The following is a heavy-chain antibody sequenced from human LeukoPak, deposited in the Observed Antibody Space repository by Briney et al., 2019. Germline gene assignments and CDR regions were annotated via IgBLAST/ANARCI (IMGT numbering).Heavy chain of an antibody. CDR1: GYTFTGYY. CDR2: ISAYNGNT. CDR3: ARDDIVVVPAAIEVHYYYGMDV. Sequence: GASVKVSCKASGYTFTGYYMHWVRQAPGQGLEWMGWISAYNGNTNYAQKLQGRVTMTTDTSTSTAYMELRSLRSDDTAVYYCARDDIVVVPAAIEVHYYYGMDVWGQGTTVTVSS. J-gene: IGHJ6*02. D-gene: IGHD2-2*01. V-gene: IGHV1-18*04.